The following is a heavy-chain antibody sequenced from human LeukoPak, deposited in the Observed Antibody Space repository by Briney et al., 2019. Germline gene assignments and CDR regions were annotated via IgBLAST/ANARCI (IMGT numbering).Heavy chain of an antibody. D-gene: IGHD3-10*01. Sequence: PSETLSLTCAVYGGSFSGYYWSWIRQPPGKGLEWIGEINHSGSTNYNPSLKSRVTISVDTSKNQFSLKLSSVTAADTAVYYCAKTGSLMGRFFDYWGQGIQVIVSS. CDR2: INHSGST. V-gene: IGHV4-34*01. CDR3: AKTGSLMGRFFDY. J-gene: IGHJ4*02. CDR1: GGSFSGYY.